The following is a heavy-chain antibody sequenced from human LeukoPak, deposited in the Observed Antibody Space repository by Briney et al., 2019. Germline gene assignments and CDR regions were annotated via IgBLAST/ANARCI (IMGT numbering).Heavy chain of an antibody. Sequence: GGSLRLSCAASGFTFSSYAMHWVRQAPGKGLEWVAVISYDGSNKYYADSVKGRFTISRDNSKNTLYLQMNSLRAEDTAVYYCARSDYGDYWSYFDYWGQGTLVTVSS. CDR3: ARSDYGDYWSYFDY. V-gene: IGHV3-30-3*01. CDR1: GFTFSSYA. CDR2: ISYDGSNK. J-gene: IGHJ4*02. D-gene: IGHD4-17*01.